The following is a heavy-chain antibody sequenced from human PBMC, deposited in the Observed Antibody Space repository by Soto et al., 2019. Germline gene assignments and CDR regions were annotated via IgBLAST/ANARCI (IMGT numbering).Heavy chain of an antibody. J-gene: IGHJ4*02. D-gene: IGHD3-10*01. CDR2: IRSKAYGGTT. V-gene: IGHV3-49*03. Sequence: SLRLSCTASGFTFGDYAMSWFRQAPGKGLEWVGFIRSKAYGGTTEYAASVKGRFTISRDDSKSIAYLQMNSLKTEDTAVYYCTRAGITMVRGVSPIDYWGQGTLVTVSS. CDR1: GFTFGDYA. CDR3: TRAGITMVRGVSPIDY.